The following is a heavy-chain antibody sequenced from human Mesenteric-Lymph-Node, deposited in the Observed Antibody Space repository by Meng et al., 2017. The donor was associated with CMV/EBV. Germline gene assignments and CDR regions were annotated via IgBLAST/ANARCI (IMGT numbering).Heavy chain of an antibody. D-gene: IGHD1-26*01. Sequence: SETLSLTCTVSGGSISSYYWSWIRQPPGKGLEWIGYIYYSGSTNYNPSLKSRVTISVDTSKNQFSLKLSSATAADTAVYYCASEGKEGDFDYWGQGSLVTVSS. V-gene: IGHV4-59*01. CDR3: ASEGKEGDFDY. CDR2: IYYSGST. J-gene: IGHJ4*02. CDR1: GGSISSYY.